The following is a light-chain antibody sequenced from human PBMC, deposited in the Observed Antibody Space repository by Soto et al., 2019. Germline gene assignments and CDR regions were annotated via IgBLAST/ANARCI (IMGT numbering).Light chain of an antibody. V-gene: IGKV1-33*01. CDR1: QDISNY. Sequence: DIQMTQSPSSLSASVGDRVIITCQASQDISNYLNWYQQKPGKAPKLLIYDASNLETGVPSRFSGSGSGTDLTFTISSLQPEDIATYYCQQYDNLPFTFGPGTKVDIK. CDR3: QQYDNLPFT. CDR2: DAS. J-gene: IGKJ3*01.